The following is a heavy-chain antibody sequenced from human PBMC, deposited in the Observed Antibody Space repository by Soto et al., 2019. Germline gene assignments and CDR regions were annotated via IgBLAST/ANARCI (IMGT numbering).Heavy chain of an antibody. CDR2: FDPEDGET. J-gene: IGHJ3*02. V-gene: IGHV1-24*01. CDR1: GYTLTELS. D-gene: IGHD6-6*01. CDR3: ATFALSSSSSDAFDI. Sequence: ASVKVSCKVSGYTLTELSMHWVRQAPGKGLEWMGGFDPEDGETIYAQKFQGRVTMTEDTSTDTAYMELSSLRSEDTAVYYCATFALSSSSSDAFDIWGQGTMVTVSS.